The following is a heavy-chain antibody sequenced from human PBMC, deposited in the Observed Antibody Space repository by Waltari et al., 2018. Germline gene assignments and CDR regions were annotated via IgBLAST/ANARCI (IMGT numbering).Heavy chain of an antibody. CDR2: INAGNGNT. Sequence: QVQLVQSGAEVKKPGASVKVSCKASGYTFTSYAMHWVRQAPGQRLEWMGWINAGNGNTKYSQKFQGRVTITRDTSASTAYMELSSLRSEDTAVYYCARDSATAASKYSSSRTDFDYWGQGTLVTVSS. CDR3: ARDSATAASKYSSSRTDFDY. J-gene: IGHJ4*02. D-gene: IGHD6-6*01. V-gene: IGHV1-3*01. CDR1: GYTFTSYA.